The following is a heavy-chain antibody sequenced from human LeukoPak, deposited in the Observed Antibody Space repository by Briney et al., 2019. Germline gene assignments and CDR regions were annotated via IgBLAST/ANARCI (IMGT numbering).Heavy chain of an antibody. D-gene: IGHD5-18*01. CDR1: GFTYGDYA. CDR2: IRSKPYGGTT. V-gene: IGHV3-49*04. J-gene: IGHJ4*02. CDR3: TKFRGNSYGRATDY. Sequence: GGSLRLSCRGSGFTYGDYAMSWVRQAPGKGLEWVGFIRSKPYGGTTEYAASVKGRFTISRDDSKSIAYLQMNSLRADDTAVYYCTKFRGNSYGRATDYWGQGTLVTVSS.